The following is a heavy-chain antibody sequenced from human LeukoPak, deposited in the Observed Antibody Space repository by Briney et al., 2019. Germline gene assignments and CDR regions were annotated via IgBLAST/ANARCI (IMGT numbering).Heavy chain of an antibody. CDR1: GDSVSSHSVA. CDR3: ARVSDYHDSSGYYVFDY. J-gene: IGHJ4*02. Sequence: SQTLSLTCAMSGDSVSSHSVAWNWIRQSPSRGLEWLGRTYYRSKWYNDYALSVKSRMTINPDTSKNQFSLQLSSVTPEDTAVYYCARVSDYHDSSGYYVFDYWGQGTLVTVSS. D-gene: IGHD3-22*01. V-gene: IGHV6-1*01. CDR2: TYYRSKWYN.